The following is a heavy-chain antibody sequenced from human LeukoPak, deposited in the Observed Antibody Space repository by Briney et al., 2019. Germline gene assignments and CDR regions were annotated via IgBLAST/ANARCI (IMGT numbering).Heavy chain of an antibody. V-gene: IGHV3-74*01. Sequence: GGSLRLSCAASGFAFSSYWMHWVRQAPGKGLVWVSRINRDESSTSYADSVKGRFTISRDNAKNTLYLQMNSLRAEDTAVYYCARDGRFCDWGQGSLVTVSS. J-gene: IGHJ1*01. CDR3: ARDGRFCD. CDR1: GFAFSSYW. D-gene: IGHD2/OR15-2a*01. CDR2: INRDESST.